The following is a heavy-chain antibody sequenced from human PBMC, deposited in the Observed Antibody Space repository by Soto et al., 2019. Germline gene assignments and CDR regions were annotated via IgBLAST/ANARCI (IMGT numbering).Heavy chain of an antibody. Sequence: QVQLVQSGAEVKKPGSSVKVSYTASEGTFNFYTINWVRQAPGQGLEWVGRVNPIVGMSNYGQKFQGRVSITADKSTTTASMSLNSLKSEDTAIYYCATSYGSGSTHFDSWGQGTLVTVSS. J-gene: IGHJ4*02. CDR2: VNPIVGMS. D-gene: IGHD3-10*01. CDR1: EGTFNFYT. V-gene: IGHV1-69*02. CDR3: ATSYGSGSTHFDS.